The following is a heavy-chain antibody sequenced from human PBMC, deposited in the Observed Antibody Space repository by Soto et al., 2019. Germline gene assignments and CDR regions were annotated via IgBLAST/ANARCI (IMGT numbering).Heavy chain of an antibody. J-gene: IGHJ5*02. V-gene: IGHV1-69*13. CDR1: GGTFSIYA. CDR3: ARVPRGRCGGDCYRRFDP. CDR2: IIPIFGTA. D-gene: IGHD2-21*02. Sequence: SVKLSCKASGGTFSIYAIIWVRQAPGQGLEWMGGIIPIFGTANYAQKFQGRVTITADESTSTAYMELSSLRSEDTAVYYCARVPRGRCGGDCYRRFDPWGQGTLVTVSS.